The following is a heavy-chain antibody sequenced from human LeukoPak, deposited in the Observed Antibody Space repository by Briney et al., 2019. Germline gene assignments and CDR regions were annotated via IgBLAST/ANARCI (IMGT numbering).Heavy chain of an antibody. D-gene: IGHD6-19*01. CDR1: GFIFSDFD. CDR3: ARATISVAYAFDI. J-gene: IGHJ3*02. V-gene: IGHV3-13*04. Sequence: GVSLRLPCAASGFIFSDFDMHWVGQVTAKDLEWVSAIGTPGDPYYPGSVKGRFTISRENAKNSLYLQMNSLRAEDTAVYYCARATISVAYAFDIWGQGTTVTVSS. CDR2: IGTPGDP.